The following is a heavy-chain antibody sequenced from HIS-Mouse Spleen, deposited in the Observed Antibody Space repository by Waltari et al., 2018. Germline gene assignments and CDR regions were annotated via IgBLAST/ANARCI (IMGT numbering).Heavy chain of an antibody. Sequence: QVQLVQSGAEVKKPGSSVKVSCKASGGTFSSYAISWVRQAPGQGLEWMGRIHPILGRANYEQKFQGRVTITADKSTSTAYMELSSLRSEDTAVYYCARAGNNWNQSRWFDPWGQGTLVTVSS. V-gene: IGHV1-69*04. D-gene: IGHD1-20*01. CDR3: ARAGNNWNQSRWFDP. CDR2: IHPILGRA. CDR1: GGTFSSYA. J-gene: IGHJ5*02.